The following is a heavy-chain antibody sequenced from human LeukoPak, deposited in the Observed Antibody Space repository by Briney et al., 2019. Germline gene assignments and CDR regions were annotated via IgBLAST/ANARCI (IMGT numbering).Heavy chain of an antibody. CDR2: ISWNSGSI. Sequence: PGGSLRVSCAASGFTFDDYAMHWVRQAPGKGLEWVSGISWNSGSIGYADSVKGRFTISRDNAKNSLYLQMNSLRAEDTALYYCASSYGHSWFDPWGQGTLVTVSS. CDR1: GFTFDDYA. CDR3: ASSYGHSWFDP. V-gene: IGHV3-9*01. D-gene: IGHD1-26*01. J-gene: IGHJ5*02.